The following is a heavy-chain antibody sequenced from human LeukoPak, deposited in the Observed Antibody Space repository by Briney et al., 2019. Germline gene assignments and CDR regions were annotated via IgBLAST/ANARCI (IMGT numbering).Heavy chain of an antibody. D-gene: IGHD2-15*01. V-gene: IGHV3-23*01. CDR1: GFTFINYG. Sequence: GGSLRLSCVVSGFTFINYGMSWVRQAPGKGLEWVSTIRASGDRTYYGESVKGRFTMSGDKSKNTLYLQMSNLRAEDTAVYHCAVLAVPAVGYWGQGTLVIVSS. J-gene: IGHJ4*02. CDR3: AVLAVPAVGY. CDR2: IRASGDRT.